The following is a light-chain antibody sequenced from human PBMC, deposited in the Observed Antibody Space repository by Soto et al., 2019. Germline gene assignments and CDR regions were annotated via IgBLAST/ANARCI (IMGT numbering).Light chain of an antibody. CDR1: ESVSSSY. V-gene: IGKV3-20*01. J-gene: IGKJ4*01. CDR2: GAS. CDR3: QQYGRSPRGVA. Sequence: EIVLTQSPGTLSLSPGERATLSCRASESVSSSYLAWYQQKPGQAPRLLIYGASSRATCIPDRFSGSGSGTDFPLTSSTLEPEYLAVYYCQQYGRSPRGVAFGVGTRVVIK.